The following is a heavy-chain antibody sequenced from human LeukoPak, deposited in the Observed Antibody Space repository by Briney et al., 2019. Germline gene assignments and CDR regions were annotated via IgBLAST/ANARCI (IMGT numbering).Heavy chain of an antibody. CDR2: FYHSGST. Sequence: SEALSLTCIVSGSSISSDYYWGWIRQPPGKGLEWIGSFYHSGSTYYNPSLKSRVTISVDTSKKQSSLRLNSVTAADTAVYYCAMSTVTIDPYFDYWGQGTLVTVSS. V-gene: IGHV4-38-2*02. CDR3: AMSTVTIDPYFDY. J-gene: IGHJ4*02. D-gene: IGHD5/OR15-5a*01. CDR1: GSSISSDYY.